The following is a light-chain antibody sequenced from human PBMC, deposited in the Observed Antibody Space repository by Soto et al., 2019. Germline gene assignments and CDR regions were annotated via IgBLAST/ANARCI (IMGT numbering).Light chain of an antibody. V-gene: IGKV3-20*01. Sequence: EIVLTQSPGTLSLSPGERATLSCRASQNVGGSYLAWYQQKLGQVPMFLIYAASSRAIGFPEIFIGIGFGTGFTFTFSRLEAEDFAVYFCQKYGAYGSSPLIFGGGTKV. CDR3: QKYGAYGSSPLI. CDR2: AAS. CDR1: QNVGGSY. J-gene: IGKJ4*01.